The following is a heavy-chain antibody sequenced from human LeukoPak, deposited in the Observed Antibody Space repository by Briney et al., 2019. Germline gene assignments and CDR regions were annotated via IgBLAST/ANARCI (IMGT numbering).Heavy chain of an antibody. CDR1: GFTFSSYA. CDR3: TKSRTQLDLYDAFDI. V-gene: IGHV3-23*01. Sequence: GGSLRLSCAASGFTFSSYAMSWVRQAPGKGLEWVSAISGSGGSTYYADSVKGRFTISRDNSKNTLYLQMNSLRAEDTAVYYCTKSRTQLDLYDAFDIWGQGTMVTVSS. J-gene: IGHJ3*02. CDR2: ISGSGGST. D-gene: IGHD6-13*01.